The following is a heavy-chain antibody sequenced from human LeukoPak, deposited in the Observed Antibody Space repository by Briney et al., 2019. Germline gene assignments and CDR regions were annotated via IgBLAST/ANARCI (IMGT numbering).Heavy chain of an antibody. CDR1: GFSFADYG. V-gene: IGHV3-20*04. J-gene: IGHJ4*02. CDR2: INWNGGST. D-gene: IGHD6-19*01. CDR3: ARGDSSGCSTVVY. Sequence: GGSLRLSCAASGFSFADYGMSWVRQAPGKGLEWVSFINWNGGSTGYADSVKGRFIISRDNAKNSLYLQMNSLRAEDTAVYYCARGDSSGCSTVVYWGQGTLVTVSS.